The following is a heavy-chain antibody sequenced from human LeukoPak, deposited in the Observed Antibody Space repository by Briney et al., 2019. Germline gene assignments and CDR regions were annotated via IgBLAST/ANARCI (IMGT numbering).Heavy chain of an antibody. CDR1: GGSFSGYY. J-gene: IGHJ4*02. CDR3: ARNGYTKSWTHLDY. D-gene: IGHD3/OR15-3a*01. V-gene: IGHV4-34*01. Sequence: SETLSLTCAVYGGSFSGYYWSWIRQPPGKGLEWIGEINHSGSTNYNPSLKSRVTISVDTSKNQFSLNLRSVTTADTAFYYCARNGYTKSWTHLDYWGQGILVSVSS. CDR2: INHSGST.